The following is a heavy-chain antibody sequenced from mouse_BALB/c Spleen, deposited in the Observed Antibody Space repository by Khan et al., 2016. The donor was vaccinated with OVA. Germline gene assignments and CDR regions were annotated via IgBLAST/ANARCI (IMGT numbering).Heavy chain of an antibody. V-gene: IGHV1-77*01. D-gene: IGHD1-2*01. CDR2: ISPGSGDT. J-gene: IGHJ3*01. CDR1: GYTFTDYY. CDR3: ARRNYFGYTFAY. Sequence: VQLVESGAELARPGASVKLSCKASGYTFTDYYINWVKQRTGQGLEWIGEISPGSGDTYYNEKFKGKATLTADKSSSTAYLQLSSLTSEDSAVYCCARRNYFGYTFAYWGQGTLVTVSA.